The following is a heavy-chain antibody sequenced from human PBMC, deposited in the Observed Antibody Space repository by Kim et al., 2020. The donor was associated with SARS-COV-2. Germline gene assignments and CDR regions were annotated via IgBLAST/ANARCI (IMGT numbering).Heavy chain of an antibody. CDR3: ARQSPAAKGNWFDP. CDR2: INHSGSP. CDR1: GGSFSCYW. D-gene: IGHD2-2*01. J-gene: IGHJ5*02. V-gene: IGHV4-34*01. Sequence: SETLSLTCAVHGGSFSCYWWSWIRQPPGKGLEWIGEINHSGSPNYNPSLKSRVTISVDTSKNQFSLKLSSVTAADTAVYYCARQSPAAKGNWFDPWGQGTPVTVSS.